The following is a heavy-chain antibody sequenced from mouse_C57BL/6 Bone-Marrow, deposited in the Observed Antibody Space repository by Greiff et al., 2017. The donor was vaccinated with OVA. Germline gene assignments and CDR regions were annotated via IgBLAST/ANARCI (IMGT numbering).Heavy chain of an antibody. CDR2: IYPRSGNT. CDR1: GYTFTSYG. CDR3: ARGGPIYYGSSSWFAY. J-gene: IGHJ3*01. D-gene: IGHD1-1*01. V-gene: IGHV1-81*01. Sequence: VKLMESGAELARPGASVKLSCKASGYTFTSYGISWVKQRTGQGLEWIGEIYPRSGNTYYNEKFKGKGTLTAEKYTSTAYMELRSLTSEDSAVYFCARGGPIYYGSSSWFAYWGQGTLVTVSA.